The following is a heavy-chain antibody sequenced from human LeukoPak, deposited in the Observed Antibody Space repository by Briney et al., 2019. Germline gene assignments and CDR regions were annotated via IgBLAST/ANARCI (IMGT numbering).Heavy chain of an antibody. CDR2: INPNSGGT. D-gene: IGHD3-9*01. Sequence: GASVKVSCKASGYTFTGYYMHWVRQAPGQGLEWMGWINPNSGGTNYAQKFQGRVTMTRDTSISTAYMELSRLRSDDTAVYYCARDGSAPTYYDILTGRPYGMDVWGQGTTVTVSS. J-gene: IGHJ6*02. V-gene: IGHV1-2*02. CDR1: GYTFTGYY. CDR3: ARDGSAPTYYDILTGRPYGMDV.